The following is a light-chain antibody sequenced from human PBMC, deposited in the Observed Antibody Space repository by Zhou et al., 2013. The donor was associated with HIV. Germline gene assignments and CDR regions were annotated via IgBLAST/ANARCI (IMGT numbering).Light chain of an antibody. Sequence: EIVLTQSPGTLSLSPGERATLSCRASHNVRGNYLAWYQQKIGQPPRLLIYGTSNRATGIPARFSGSGSGTDFTLTISSLEPEDFAVYYCQQRSNWPLTFGGGTKVEIK. V-gene: IGKV3D-20*02. CDR2: GTS. CDR1: HNVRGNY. J-gene: IGKJ4*01. CDR3: QQRSNWPLT.